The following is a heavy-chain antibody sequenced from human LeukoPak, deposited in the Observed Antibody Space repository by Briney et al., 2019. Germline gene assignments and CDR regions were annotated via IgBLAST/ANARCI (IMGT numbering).Heavy chain of an antibody. CDR2: IIPIFGTA. J-gene: IGHJ1*01. CDR1: GGTFSSYA. D-gene: IGHD2-2*01. CDR3: ATRRAYCSSTSCYAGEEYFQH. Sequence: WASVKVSCKASGGTFSSYAISWVRQAPGQGLEWMGGIIPIFGTANYAQKFQGRVTITADESTSTAYMELSSLRPEDTAVYYCATRRAYCSSTSCYAGEEYFQHWGQGTLVTVSS. V-gene: IGHV1-69*13.